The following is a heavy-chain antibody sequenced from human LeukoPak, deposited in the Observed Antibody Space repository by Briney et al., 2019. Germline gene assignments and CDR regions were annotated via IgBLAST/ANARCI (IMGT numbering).Heavy chain of an antibody. Sequence: TGGSHRLSCAASGFTFSSYWMSWVRQAPGKGLEWVANIKQDGREKYYVDSVKGRFTISRDNAKNSLYLQMNSLRAEDTAVYYCARVEDYDILTGFDYWGQGTLVTVSS. J-gene: IGHJ4*02. CDR2: IKQDGREK. D-gene: IGHD3-9*01. V-gene: IGHV3-7*01. CDR3: ARVEDYDILTGFDY. CDR1: GFTFSSYW.